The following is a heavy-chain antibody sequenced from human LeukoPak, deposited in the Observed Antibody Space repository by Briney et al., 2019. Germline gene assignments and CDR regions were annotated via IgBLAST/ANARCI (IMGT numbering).Heavy chain of an antibody. CDR3: VQGWRDN. J-gene: IGHJ4*02. Sequence: GGSLRLSCAASGITFSNYWMSWVREAPGKGLEWVANINQDSSEKYYVDSVKGRFTISRDNAKNSLYLQLNTLRPEDTAVYYCVQGWRDNWGQGTLVTVSS. CDR1: GITFSNYW. V-gene: IGHV3-7*01. D-gene: IGHD2-15*01. CDR2: INQDSSEK.